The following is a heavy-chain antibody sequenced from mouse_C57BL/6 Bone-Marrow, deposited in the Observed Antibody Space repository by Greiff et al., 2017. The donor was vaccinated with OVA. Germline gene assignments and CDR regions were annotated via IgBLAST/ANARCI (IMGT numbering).Heavy chain of an antibody. CDR3: ARSTVVAEDYFDY. J-gene: IGHJ2*01. Sequence: EVQLVESGGGLVKPGGSLKLSCAASGFTFSSYAMSWVRQTPEKRLEWVATISDGGSYTYYPDNVKGRFTISRDNAKNNLYLQMSHLKSEDTAMYYCARSTVVAEDYFDYWGQGTTLTVSS. CDR1: GFTFSSYA. D-gene: IGHD1-1*01. V-gene: IGHV5-4*01. CDR2: ISDGGSYT.